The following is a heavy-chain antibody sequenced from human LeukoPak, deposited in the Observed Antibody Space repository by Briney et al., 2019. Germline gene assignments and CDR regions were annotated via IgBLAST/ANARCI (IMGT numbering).Heavy chain of an antibody. CDR3: ARTSHAPYYYDSSGYYPFDY. CDR1: GGSISSYY. Sequence: SETLSLTCTVSGGSISSYYWSWIRQPPGKGLEWIGYIYYGGSTNYNPSLKSRVTISVDTSKNQFSLKLSFVTAADTAVYYCARTSHAPYYYDSSGYYPFDYWGQGTLVTVSS. D-gene: IGHD3-22*01. J-gene: IGHJ4*02. V-gene: IGHV4-59*08. CDR2: IYYGGST.